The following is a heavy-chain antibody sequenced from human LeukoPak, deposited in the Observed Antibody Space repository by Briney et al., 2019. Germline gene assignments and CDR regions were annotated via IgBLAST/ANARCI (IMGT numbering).Heavy chain of an antibody. Sequence: PGGSLGLSCAASGFTFSSYEMNWVRQAPGKGLEWVSYISSSGSTIYYADSVKGRFTISRDNAKNSLYLQMNSLRAEDTAVYYCAELGITMIGGVWGKGPTVTISS. J-gene: IGHJ6*04. CDR1: GFTFSSYE. V-gene: IGHV3-48*03. D-gene: IGHD3-10*02. CDR3: AELGITMIGGV. CDR2: ISSSGSTI.